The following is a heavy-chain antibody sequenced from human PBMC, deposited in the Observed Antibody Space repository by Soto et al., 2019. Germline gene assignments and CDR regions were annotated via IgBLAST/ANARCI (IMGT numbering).Heavy chain of an antibody. D-gene: IGHD6-6*01. CDR1: GFSFTGYY. CDR3: AKDLTRQLAYWLDP. V-gene: IGHV1-2*02. CDR2: INAHSGGT. Sequence: ASVKVSCKASGFSFTGYYIHWLRQAPGQGLEWMGWINAHSGGTEYAQKFRGRVTLTRDTSIATAYLTLTSLTSDDTALYYCAKDLTRQLAYWLDPWGQGTQVTVSS. J-gene: IGHJ5*02.